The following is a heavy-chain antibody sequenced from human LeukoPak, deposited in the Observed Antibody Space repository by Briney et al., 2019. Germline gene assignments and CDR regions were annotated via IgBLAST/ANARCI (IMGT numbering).Heavy chain of an antibody. CDR2: IIPILGIA. V-gene: IGHV1-69*04. CDR1: GGTFSSYA. Sequence: SVKVSCKASGGTFSSYAISWVRQAPGQGLEWMGRIIPILGIANYAQKFQGRVTITADKSTSTAYMELSSLRSEDTAVYYCAGVRLKMEMATISPDWYFDLWGRGTLVTVSS. CDR3: AGVRLKMEMATISPDWYFDL. J-gene: IGHJ2*01. D-gene: IGHD5-24*01.